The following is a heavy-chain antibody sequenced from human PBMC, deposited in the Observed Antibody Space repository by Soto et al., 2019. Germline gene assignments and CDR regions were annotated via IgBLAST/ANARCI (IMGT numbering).Heavy chain of an antibody. D-gene: IGHD2-15*01. CDR2: IYWNDDK. CDR3: AHTVVVAATHYYYGMDV. V-gene: IGHV2-5*01. Sequence: SGPTLVNPTQTLTLTCTFSGFSLSTSGVGVGWIRQPPGKALEWLALIYWNDDKRYSPSLKSRLTITKDTSKNQVVLTMTNMDPVDTATYYCAHTVVVAATHYYYGMDVWGQGTTVTVSS. CDR1: GFSLSTSGVG. J-gene: IGHJ6*02.